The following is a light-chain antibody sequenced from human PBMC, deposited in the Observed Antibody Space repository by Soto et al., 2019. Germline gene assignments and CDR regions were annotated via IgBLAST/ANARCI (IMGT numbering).Light chain of an antibody. Sequence: EIVLTQSPGTLSLSPGERATLSCRASQSVNSGYLAWYQQRPGQAPRLLIYAASSRITGIPDRFSGSGSGTDFTLTISRLEPEDFAVYYCQHYGSSPYTFGQGTKLEI. V-gene: IGKV3-20*01. CDR1: QSVNSGY. CDR2: AAS. CDR3: QHYGSSPYT. J-gene: IGKJ2*01.